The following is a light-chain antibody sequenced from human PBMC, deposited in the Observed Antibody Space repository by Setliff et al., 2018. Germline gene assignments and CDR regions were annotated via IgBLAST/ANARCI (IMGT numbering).Light chain of an antibody. CDR2: DVT. CDR1: SSDVGSYDF. Sequence: QSVLTQPASVSGSPGQSITISCPGTSSDVGSYDFVSWYQQLPGKAPKLIIHDVTNRPSGVSNRFSGSKAGNTASLTISGLQAEDEADYYCSAYTSSSTYVFGTGTKVTV. CDR3: SAYTSSSTYV. V-gene: IGLV2-14*03. J-gene: IGLJ1*01.